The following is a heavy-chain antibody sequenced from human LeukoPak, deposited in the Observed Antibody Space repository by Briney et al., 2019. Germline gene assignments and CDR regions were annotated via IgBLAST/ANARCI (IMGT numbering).Heavy chain of an antibody. CDR3: ARGRIAVAGTRDYFDY. CDR2: INHSGST. D-gene: IGHD6-19*01. V-gene: IGHV4-34*01. J-gene: IGHJ4*02. CDR1: GGSFSGYY. Sequence: YPSETLSLTCAVYGGSFSGYYWSWIRQPPGKGLEWIGEINHSGSTNYNPSLKSRVTISVDTSKNQFSLKLSSVTAADTAVYYCARGRIAVAGTRDYFDYWGQGTLVTVSS.